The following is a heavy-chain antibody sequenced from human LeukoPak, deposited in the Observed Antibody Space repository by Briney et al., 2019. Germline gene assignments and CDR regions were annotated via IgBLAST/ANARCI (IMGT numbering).Heavy chain of an antibody. CDR2: LSSSGNNA. Sequence: PGGSLRLSCAVSGFTFRGAAMTWARQAPGKGLEWVSLLSSSGNNAYYADSVKGRFTISRDNSKNTLSLQMNSLRVEDTAIYYCAKDIQLSTWGLGTRVTVSS. J-gene: IGHJ3*01. CDR3: AKDIQLST. CDR1: GFTFRGAA. D-gene: IGHD5-24*01. V-gene: IGHV3-23*01.